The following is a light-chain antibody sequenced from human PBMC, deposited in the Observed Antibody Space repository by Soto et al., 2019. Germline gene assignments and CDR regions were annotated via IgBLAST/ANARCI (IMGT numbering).Light chain of an antibody. CDR1: QSISSW. Sequence: DIQMPQSPSTLSGSVGDRVTITCRASQSISSWLAWYQQKPGKAPKLLIYKASSLESGVPSRFSGSGSGTEFTLTISSLQPDDFATYYCQQYNSYPWTFGQGTKVDI. J-gene: IGKJ1*01. V-gene: IGKV1-5*03. CDR2: KAS. CDR3: QQYNSYPWT.